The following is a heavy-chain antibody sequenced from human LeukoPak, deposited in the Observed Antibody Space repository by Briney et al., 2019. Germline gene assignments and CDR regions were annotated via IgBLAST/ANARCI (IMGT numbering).Heavy chain of an antibody. CDR1: GFTFSSYD. CDR3: ARALTIYDSSGYYYSY. V-gene: IGHV3-13*01. CDR2: IGTAGDT. D-gene: IGHD3-22*01. J-gene: IGHJ4*02. Sequence: GGSLRLSCAASGFTFSSYDMPWVRQATGKGLEWVSAIGTAGDTYYPGSVKGRFTISRDNAKNSLYLQMNSLRAEDTAVYYCARALTIYDSSGYYYSYWGQETLVTVSS.